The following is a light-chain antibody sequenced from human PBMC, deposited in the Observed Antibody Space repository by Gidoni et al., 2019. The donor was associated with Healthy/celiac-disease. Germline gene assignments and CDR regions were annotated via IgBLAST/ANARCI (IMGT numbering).Light chain of an antibody. V-gene: IGKV3-15*01. CDR3: QQYNNWAPYT. J-gene: IGKJ2*01. CDR1: QRVSSN. Sequence: DIVMTQSPATLSVSPGERATLSCRASQRVSSNLAWYQQKPGQAPRLLIYGASTRATGIPARFSGSESGTEFTLTISSLQSEDFAVYYCQQYNNWAPYTFGQGTKLEIK. CDR2: GAS.